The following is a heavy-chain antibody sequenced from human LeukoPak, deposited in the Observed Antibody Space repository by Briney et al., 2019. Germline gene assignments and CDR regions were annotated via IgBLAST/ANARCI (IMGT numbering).Heavy chain of an antibody. CDR1: GFTFSSYS. V-gene: IGHV3-21*01. J-gene: IGHJ4*02. CDR3: TRDRSRAEDD. CDR2: ISSSSSYI. D-gene: IGHD1-14*01. Sequence: GGSLRLSCAASGFTFSSYSMNWVRQAPGKGLEWVSSISSSSSYIYYADSVKGRFTISRDNAKNSLYLQMNSLRGEDTAVYYCTRDRSRAEDDWGQGTLVTVSS.